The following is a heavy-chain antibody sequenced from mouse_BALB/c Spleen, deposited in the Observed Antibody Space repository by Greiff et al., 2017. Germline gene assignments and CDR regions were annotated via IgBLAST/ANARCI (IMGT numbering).Heavy chain of an antibody. Sequence: QVQLQQSGAELVRPGSSVKISCKASGYAFSSSWMNWVKQRPGQGLEWIGRIYPGDGDTNYNGKFKGKATLTADKSSSTAYMQLSSLTSVDSAVYFCARGPGQDFDYWGQGTTLTVSS. CDR2: IYPGDGDT. CDR3: ARGPGQDFDY. D-gene: IGHD3-3*01. V-gene: IGHV1-80*01. CDR1: GYAFSSSW. J-gene: IGHJ2*01.